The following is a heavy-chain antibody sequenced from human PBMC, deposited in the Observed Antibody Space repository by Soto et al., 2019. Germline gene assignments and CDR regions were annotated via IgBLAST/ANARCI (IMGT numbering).Heavy chain of an antibody. D-gene: IGHD3-16*01. CDR3: ARRRDWGNYYYYGMDV. Sequence: PSETLSLTCAVYGGSCSGYYWSWIRQPPGKGLEWIGEINHSGSTNYNPSLKSRVTISVDTSKNQFSLKLSSVTAADTAVYYCARRRDWGNYYYYGMDVWGQGTTVTVSS. CDR2: INHSGST. J-gene: IGHJ6*02. V-gene: IGHV4-34*01. CDR1: GGSCSGYY.